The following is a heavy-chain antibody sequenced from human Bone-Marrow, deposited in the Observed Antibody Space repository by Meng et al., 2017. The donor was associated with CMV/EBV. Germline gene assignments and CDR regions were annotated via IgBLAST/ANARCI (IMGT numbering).Heavy chain of an antibody. CDR2: ISYDGSNK. CDR3: ARDPSRSGSYGEYFQH. CDR1: GFTFSSYA. D-gene: IGHD1-26*01. V-gene: IGHV3-30*04. Sequence: GGSLRLSCAASGFTFSSYAMHWVRQAPGKGLEWVAVISYDGSNKYYADSVKGRLTISRDNSKNTLYLQMNSLRAEDTAVYYCARDPSRSGSYGEYFQHGGPGNLGPVSS. J-gene: IGHJ1*01.